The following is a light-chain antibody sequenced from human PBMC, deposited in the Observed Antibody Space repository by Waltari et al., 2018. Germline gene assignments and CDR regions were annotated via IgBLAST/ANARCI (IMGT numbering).Light chain of an antibody. CDR1: QDINTW. J-gene: IGKJ2*01. CDR2: KAS. V-gene: IGKV1-5*03. CDR3: QQYNSYSPT. Sequence: DIHMTQSPSTLSASIGDTVTITCRASQDINTWLAWYQQRPGKAPNLLIYKASYLESGVPSRFSGSGSGTEFTLTISSLQPDDFATYYCQQYNSYSPTFGQGTKLEIK.